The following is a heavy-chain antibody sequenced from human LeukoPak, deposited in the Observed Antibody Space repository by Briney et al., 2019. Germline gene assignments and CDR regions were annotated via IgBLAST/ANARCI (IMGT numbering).Heavy chain of an antibody. V-gene: IGHV3-30-3*01. CDR3: ARDDTQLRYFDWFFDY. CDR2: ISYDGSNK. D-gene: IGHD3-9*01. CDR1: GFTFSSYA. J-gene: IGHJ4*02. Sequence: GGSLGLSCAASGFTFSSYAMHWVRQAPGKGLEWAAVISYDGSNKYYADSVKGRFTISRDNSKNTLYLQMNSLRAEDTAVYYCARDDTQLRYFDWFFDYWGQGTLVTVSS.